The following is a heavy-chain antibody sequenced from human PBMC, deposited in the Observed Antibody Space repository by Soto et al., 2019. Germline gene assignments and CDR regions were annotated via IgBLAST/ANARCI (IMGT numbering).Heavy chain of an antibody. V-gene: IGHV3-74*01. D-gene: IGHD3-22*01. J-gene: IGHJ4*02. CDR1: GFTFSNYY. CDR2: ISSDGTST. CDR3: ARDQDFDTSGYDTPYFDC. Sequence: GGSLRLSCAASGFTFSNYYMQWVRQAPGKGPVWVSRISSDGTSTTYADSVKGRFTISRDNAKNTLYLQVNSLRADDTAVYYCARDQDFDTSGYDTPYFDCWGQGILVTVSS.